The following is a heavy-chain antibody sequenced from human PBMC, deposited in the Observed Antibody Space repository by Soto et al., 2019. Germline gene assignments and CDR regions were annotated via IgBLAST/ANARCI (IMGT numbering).Heavy chain of an antibody. CDR3: AAGGGLPRYY. CDR2: IYHSGST. J-gene: IGHJ4*02. V-gene: IGHV4-30-2*01. CDR1: GGSFSSGGYS. Sequence: QLQLQESGSGLVKPSQTLSLTCAVSGGSFSSGGYSWSWIRQPPGKGLEWIGYIYHSGSTYYNPSPKSRVTITVDRSKNQFSLKLSSVTAADTAVYYCAAGGGLPRYYWGQGTLVTVSS. D-gene: IGHD5-12*01.